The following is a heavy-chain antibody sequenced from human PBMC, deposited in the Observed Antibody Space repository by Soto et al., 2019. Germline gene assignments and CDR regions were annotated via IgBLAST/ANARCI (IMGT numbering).Heavy chain of an antibody. D-gene: IGHD2-21*01. V-gene: IGHV3-53*04. CDR3: ARMPGPMAIYYFDY. CDR2: IYSGGST. Sequence: EVQLVESGGGLVQPGESLRLSCAASGFTVISNYMSWVRQAPGKGLEWVSVIYSGGSTYYADSVKGRFTISRHNSKNTLYLQMNSLRAEDTAVYYCARMPGPMAIYYFDYWGQGTLVTVSS. CDR1: GFTVISNY. J-gene: IGHJ4*02.